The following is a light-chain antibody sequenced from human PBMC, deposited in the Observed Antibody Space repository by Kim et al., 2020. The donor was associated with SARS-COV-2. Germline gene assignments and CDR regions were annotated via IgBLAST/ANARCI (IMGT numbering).Light chain of an antibody. CDR2: DAS. CDR3: QQYDNLPT. CDR1: QGISSW. V-gene: IGKV1-33*01. J-gene: IGKJ3*01. Sequence: DIQMTQSPSFVSASVGDRVTITCRASQGISSWLVWYQQKPGKAPKLLIYDASNLETGVPSRFSGSGSGTDFTFTISSLQPEDIATYYCQQYDNLPTFGPGTKVGIK.